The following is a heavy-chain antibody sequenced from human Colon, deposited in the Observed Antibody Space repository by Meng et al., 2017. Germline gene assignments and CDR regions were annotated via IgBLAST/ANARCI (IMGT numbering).Heavy chain of an antibody. CDR2: VYHRGDT. CDR1: GDSISSDIW. D-gene: IGHD1-7*01. V-gene: IGHV4-4*02. CDR3: GRDQGRELINH. Sequence: QVQLQEPGPGLGKPSGTLSLTCTVSGDSISSDIWWSWVRQPPGKGLGWIGEVYHRGDTNYNPSLKSRVDISVDKSKNQFYLSLFSVTAADTAVYYCGRDQGRELINHWGQGTLVTVSS. J-gene: IGHJ4*02.